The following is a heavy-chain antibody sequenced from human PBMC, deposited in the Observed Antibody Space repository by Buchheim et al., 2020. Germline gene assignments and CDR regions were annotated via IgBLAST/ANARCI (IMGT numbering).Heavy chain of an antibody. J-gene: IGHJ6*02. Sequence: EVQLMESGGGLVQPGGSLTLSCAASGFTFSGHWMSWVRQAPGKGLEWVANIKQDGSEKHYVNSVEGRFIISRDNAKNSLYLQMNSLRAEDTAAYYCARVRDFVRDKYCFGMDVWGQGTT. V-gene: IGHV3-7*04. D-gene: IGHD6-6*01. CDR1: GFTFSGHW. CDR2: IKQDGSEK. CDR3: ARVRDFVRDKYCFGMDV.